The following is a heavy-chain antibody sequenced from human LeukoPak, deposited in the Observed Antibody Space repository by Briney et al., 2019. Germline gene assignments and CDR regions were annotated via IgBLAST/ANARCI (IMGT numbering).Heavy chain of an antibody. Sequence: SETLSLTCTVSGGSISSYYWSWIRQPAGKGLEWIGRIYTSGSTNYNPSLKSRVTMSVDTSKNQFSPKLSSVTAADTAVYYCARDSHYDILTGYFHFDYWGQGTLVTVSS. CDR3: ARDSHYDILTGYFHFDY. CDR2: IYTSGST. D-gene: IGHD3-9*01. CDR1: GGSISSYY. V-gene: IGHV4-4*07. J-gene: IGHJ4*02.